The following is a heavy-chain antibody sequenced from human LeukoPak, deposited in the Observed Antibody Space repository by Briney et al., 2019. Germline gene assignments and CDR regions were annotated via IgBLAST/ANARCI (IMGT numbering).Heavy chain of an antibody. CDR2: IYYGGST. J-gene: IGHJ4*02. V-gene: IGHV4-59*01. Sequence: SETLSLTCTVSGGSISSYYWSWIRQPPGKGLEWIGYIYYGGSTNYNPSLKSRVTISVDTSKNQFPLKLSSVTAADTAVYYCARARELTYYFDYWGQGTLVTVSS. CDR3: ARARELTYYFDY. D-gene: IGHD1-26*01. CDR1: GGSISSYY.